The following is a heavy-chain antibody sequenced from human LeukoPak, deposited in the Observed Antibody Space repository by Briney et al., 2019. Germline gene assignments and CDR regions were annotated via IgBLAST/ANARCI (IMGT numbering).Heavy chain of an antibody. CDR3: ARDQNYYGSGTDY. Sequence: GGSLRLSCAASGFTFSSYSMNWVRQAPGKGLEWVSSISGSSSYIYYADSMKGRFTISRDNSRNSLYLQMNSLRAEDTAVYYCARDQNYYGSGTDYWGQGTLVTVSS. J-gene: IGHJ4*02. CDR2: ISGSSSYI. CDR1: GFTFSSYS. D-gene: IGHD3-10*01. V-gene: IGHV3-21*01.